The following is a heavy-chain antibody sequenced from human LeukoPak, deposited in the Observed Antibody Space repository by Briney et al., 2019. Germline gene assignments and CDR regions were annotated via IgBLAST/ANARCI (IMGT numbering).Heavy chain of an antibody. J-gene: IGHJ6*02. Sequence: GSLRLSCAASGFTFSSYAMSWVRQAPGKGLEWVSAISGSGGSTYYADSVKGRFTISRDNSKNTLYLQMNSLRAEDTAVYYCAKDADYGDYFYYYGMDVWGQGTTVTVSS. CDR2: ISGSGGST. CDR3: AKDADYGDYFYYYGMDV. V-gene: IGHV3-23*01. D-gene: IGHD4-17*01. CDR1: GFTFSSYA.